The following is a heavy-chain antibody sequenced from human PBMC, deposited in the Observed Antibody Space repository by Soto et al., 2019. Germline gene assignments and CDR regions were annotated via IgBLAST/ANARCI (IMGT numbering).Heavy chain of an antibody. CDR1: GGTFSSYA. Sequence: SVKVSCKASGGTFSSYAISWVRQAPGQGLEWMGGIIPIFGTANYAQKFQGRVTITADESTSTAYMELSSLRSEDTAVYYCARDPTVTTFGYYYGMDVWGQGTTVTV. V-gene: IGHV1-69*13. CDR2: IIPIFGTA. D-gene: IGHD4-4*01. CDR3: ARDPTVTTFGYYYGMDV. J-gene: IGHJ6*02.